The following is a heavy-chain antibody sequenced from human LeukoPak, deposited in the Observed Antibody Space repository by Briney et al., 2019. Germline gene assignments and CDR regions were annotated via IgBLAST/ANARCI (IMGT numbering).Heavy chain of an antibody. J-gene: IGHJ4*01. CDR3: ARHRDYYDT. CDR2: IYSSGSA. Sequence: TSETLSLTCTVSGASINNNFWTWIRQPPGKGLEWIGYIYSSGSANYNPSLKSRVIISGDTSKNQISLNLSSVTAADTAVYFCARHRDYYDTWGHGTLVTVSS. CDR1: GASINNNF. D-gene: IGHD3-22*01. V-gene: IGHV4-59*08.